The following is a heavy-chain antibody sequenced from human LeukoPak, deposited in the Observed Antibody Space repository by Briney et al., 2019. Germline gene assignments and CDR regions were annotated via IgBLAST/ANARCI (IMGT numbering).Heavy chain of an antibody. D-gene: IGHD3-10*01. CDR1: GFTFSSYA. Sequence: GGSLRLSCAASGFTFSSYAMSWVRQAPGKGLEWVSAISGSGGSTYYADSVKGRFTISRDNSKNTLYLQMNSLRAEDTAVYYCARIAIPTMVRGVIDYWGQGTLVTVSS. CDR3: ARIAIPTMVRGVIDY. CDR2: ISGSGGST. J-gene: IGHJ4*02. V-gene: IGHV3-23*01.